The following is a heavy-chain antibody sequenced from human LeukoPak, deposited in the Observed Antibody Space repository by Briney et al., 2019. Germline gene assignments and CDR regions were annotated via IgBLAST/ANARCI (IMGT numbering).Heavy chain of an antibody. Sequence: PGGSLRLSCAASGFTFSSYSMTWVRQAPGKGLEWVSSISSSSSYIYYADSVKGRFTISRDNAKNSLYLQMNSLRAEDTAVYYCARMAYSNYDFDYWGQGTLVTVSS. CDR1: GFTFSSYS. V-gene: IGHV3-21*01. CDR3: ARMAYSNYDFDY. D-gene: IGHD4-11*01. J-gene: IGHJ4*02. CDR2: ISSSSSYI.